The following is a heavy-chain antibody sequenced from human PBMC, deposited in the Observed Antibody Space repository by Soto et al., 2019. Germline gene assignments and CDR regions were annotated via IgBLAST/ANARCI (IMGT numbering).Heavy chain of an antibody. V-gene: IGHV5-10-1*01. CDR3: ARHPIITSGFDP. CDR2: IYPSDSYT. CDR1: GYSFTSYW. D-gene: IGHD3-22*01. Sequence: GESLKISCKGSGYSFTSYWISWVRQMPGKGLEWMGRIYPSDSYTNYSPSFQGHVTIPADKSISTAYLQWSSLKASDTAMYYCARHPIITSGFDPWGQGNLVTVSS. J-gene: IGHJ5*02.